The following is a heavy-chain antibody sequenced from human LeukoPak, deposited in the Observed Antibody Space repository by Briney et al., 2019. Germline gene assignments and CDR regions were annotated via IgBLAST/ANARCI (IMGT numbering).Heavy chain of an antibody. Sequence: GGSVRLPCAAWGFPFSTKYMSWVRQARGRGREGVSLIYSVRGTYYADSVQGRFTISRDNSKNTLYLQMNNLRAEDTAVYYCARGGDSSTWYEFDYWGQGTLVTVSS. CDR3: ARGGDSSTWYEFDY. CDR1: GFPFSTKY. D-gene: IGHD6-13*01. V-gene: IGHV3-53*01. CDR2: IYSVRGT. J-gene: IGHJ4*02.